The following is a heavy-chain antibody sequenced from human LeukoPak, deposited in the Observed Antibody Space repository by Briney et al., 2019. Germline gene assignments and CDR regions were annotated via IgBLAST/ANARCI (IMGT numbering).Heavy chain of an antibody. Sequence: GASGKDSCKGSVYTFTGYGTSWVPQAPGDGREWRGWIITDDDVRSNAQNVQGRVTLTTDTSTNTTYMELTSLRSDDTAMYSCARDFLRSVSGPYVDVFDIWGQGTLVTVSS. J-gene: IGHJ3*02. CDR1: VYTFTGYG. CDR3: ARDFLRSVSGPYVDVFDI. D-gene: IGHD3-10*01. V-gene: IGHV1-18*01. CDR2: IITDDDVR.